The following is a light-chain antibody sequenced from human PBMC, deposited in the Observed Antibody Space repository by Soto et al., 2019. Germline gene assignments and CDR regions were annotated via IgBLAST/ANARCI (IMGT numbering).Light chain of an antibody. V-gene: IGLV2-11*01. CDR2: DVS. CDR1: SSDVGRYNF. Sequence: QSALTQPRSVSGSPGQSVTISCTGTSSDVGRYNFVSWYQQHPGKAPRLIIYDVSKRSSGVPDRFSGSKSGNTASLTISGLQAEDEADYYCCSYADTFYVFGTGTKLNVL. J-gene: IGLJ1*01. CDR3: CSYADTFYV.